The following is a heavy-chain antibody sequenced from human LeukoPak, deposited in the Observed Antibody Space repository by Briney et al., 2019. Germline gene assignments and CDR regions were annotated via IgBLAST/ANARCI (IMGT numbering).Heavy chain of an antibody. Sequence: SGTLSLTCAVSGGSISSSNWWSWVRQPPGKGLEWIGEIYHSGSTNYNPSLKSRVTISVDKSKNQFSLKLSSVTAADTAVYYCARDLATVATPYFDYWGQGTLVTVSS. CDR1: GGSISSSNW. V-gene: IGHV4-4*02. CDR2: IYHSGST. CDR3: ARDLATVATPYFDY. D-gene: IGHD4-23*01. J-gene: IGHJ4*02.